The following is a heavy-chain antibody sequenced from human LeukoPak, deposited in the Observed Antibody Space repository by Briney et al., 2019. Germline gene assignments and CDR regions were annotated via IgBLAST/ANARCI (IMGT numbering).Heavy chain of an antibody. D-gene: IGHD3-3*01. CDR1: GYTFTSYY. CDR3: ARGAVFGGIDY. CDR2: IIPIFGTA. J-gene: IGHJ4*02. Sequence: GASVKVSCKASGYTFTSYYMHWVRQAPGQGLEWMGGIIPIFGTANYAQKFQGRVTITADESTSTAYMELSSLRSEDTAVYYCARGAVFGGIDYWGQGTLVTVSS. V-gene: IGHV1-69*13.